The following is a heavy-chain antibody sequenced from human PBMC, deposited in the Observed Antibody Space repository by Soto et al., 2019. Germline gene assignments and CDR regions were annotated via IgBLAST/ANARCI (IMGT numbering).Heavy chain of an antibody. J-gene: IGHJ4*02. CDR2: ISYSGTT. D-gene: IGHD3-10*01. CDR1: GVSINTFY. CDR3: ARQIRDGSGTYHFDY. V-gene: IGHV4-59*08. Sequence: QVQLQESGPGLVKPSETLSLTCTVSGVSINTFYWNWIRQPPGKGLEWIGFISYSGTTNYNPSLKSRVTISIDTSRSQFSLKLTSVPAADTAVYYCARQIRDGSGTYHFDYWGQGTLVTVSS.